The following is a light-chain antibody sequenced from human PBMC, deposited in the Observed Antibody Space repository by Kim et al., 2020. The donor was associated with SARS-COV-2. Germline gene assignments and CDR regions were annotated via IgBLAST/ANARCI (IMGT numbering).Light chain of an antibody. J-gene: IGLJ2*01. V-gene: IGLV3-19*01. CDR2: GRN. CDR1: SLRSYY. CDR3: QSRDSGGNVV. Sequence: SSELTQDPAVSVALGQTVRITCQGDSLRSYYATWYQQKPRQAPLLVIFGRNNRPSGIPDRFSGSTSGNTASLTISGAQAEDEADFYCQSRDSGGNVVFGGGTKLTVL.